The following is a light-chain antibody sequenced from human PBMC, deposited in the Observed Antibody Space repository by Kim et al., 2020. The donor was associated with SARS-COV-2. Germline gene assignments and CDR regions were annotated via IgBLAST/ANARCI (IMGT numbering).Light chain of an antibody. Sequence: ELTQPPSASGTPGQRVTITCSGSGSNIGSNAVSWYQQLPGATPKLLIYRSNERPSGVPDRFSASKSATSASLAISGLQSDDEADYYCAAWDDSLNGHVVFGGGTQLTVL. V-gene: IGLV1-44*01. J-gene: IGLJ2*01. CDR2: RSN. CDR1: GSNIGSNA. CDR3: AAWDDSLNGHVV.